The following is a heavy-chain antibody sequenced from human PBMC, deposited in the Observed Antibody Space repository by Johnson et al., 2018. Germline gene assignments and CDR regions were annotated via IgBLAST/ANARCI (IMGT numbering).Heavy chain of an antibody. CDR1: GGSFSGYY. J-gene: IGHJ6*02. Sequence: QVQLQQWGAGLLKPSETLSLTCAVYGGSFSGYYWSWIRQLPGKGLEWIGYIYYSGSTNYNPSLKSRVTISVDTSKNQFSLKLSSVTAADTAGYYGARTPGDGMDVWGQGTTVTVSS. CDR2: IYYSGST. CDR3: ARTPGDGMDV. V-gene: IGHV4-34*11.